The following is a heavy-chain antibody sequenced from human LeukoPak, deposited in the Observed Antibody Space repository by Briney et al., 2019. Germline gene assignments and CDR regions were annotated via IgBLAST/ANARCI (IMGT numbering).Heavy chain of an antibody. CDR3: ATPLMGQWELLGVDY. J-gene: IGHJ4*02. D-gene: IGHD1-26*01. CDR1: GFPFSSYA. Sequence: PGGSLRLSCAASGFPFSSYAMTWVRQAPGKGLEWVSSISGDGATTYYADSVKGRFTISRDNSKNTLYLQMNSLRAEDTAVYYCATPLMGQWELLGVDYWGQGTLVTVSS. V-gene: IGHV3-23*01. CDR2: ISGDGATT.